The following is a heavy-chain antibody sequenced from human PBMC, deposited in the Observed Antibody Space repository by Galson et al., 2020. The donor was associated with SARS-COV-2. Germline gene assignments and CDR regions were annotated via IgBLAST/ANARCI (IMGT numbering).Heavy chain of an antibody. V-gene: IGHV4-59*01. CDR2: IYYSGST. J-gene: IGHJ5*02. D-gene: IGHD3-3*01. Sequence: SETLSLTCTVSGGSISSYYWSWIRQPPGKGLEWIGYIYYSGSTNYNPSLKSRVTISVDTSKNQFSLKLSSVTAADTAVYYCARGLPFWSGYYIGWFDPWGQGTLVTVSS. CDR1: GGSISSYY. CDR3: ARGLPFWSGYYIGWFDP.